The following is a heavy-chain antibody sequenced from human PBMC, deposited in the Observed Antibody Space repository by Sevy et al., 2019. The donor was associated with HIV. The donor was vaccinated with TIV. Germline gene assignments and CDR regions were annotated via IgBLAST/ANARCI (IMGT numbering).Heavy chain of an antibody. V-gene: IGHV3-23*01. Sequence: GGSLRLSCAASGFTFSSYAMSWVRQAPGKGLEWVSAISGSGGSTYYVDTVKGRLTISRDNSKNTLYLQMNSLRAEDTAVYYCAKATSVAATVYYFDYWGQGTLVTVSS. CDR3: AKATSVAATVYYFDY. CDR1: GFTFSSYA. J-gene: IGHJ4*02. CDR2: ISGSGGST. D-gene: IGHD6-19*01.